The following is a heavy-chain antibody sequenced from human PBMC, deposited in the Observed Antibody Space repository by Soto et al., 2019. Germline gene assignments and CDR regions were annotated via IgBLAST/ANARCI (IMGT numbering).Heavy chain of an antibody. CDR1: GFTFSSYA. D-gene: IGHD5-18*01. Sequence: EVQLLESGGGLVQPGGSLRLSCAASGFTFSSYAMSWVRQAPGKGLEWVSALSDTGVSPYYADSAKGRFITSRDNSKNTMFLQMNSLRAEDTAVYHCAKMTSSSYGRYYGMDVWGQGTTVTVSS. CDR3: AKMTSSSYGRYYGMDV. J-gene: IGHJ6*02. V-gene: IGHV3-23*01. CDR2: LSDTGVSP.